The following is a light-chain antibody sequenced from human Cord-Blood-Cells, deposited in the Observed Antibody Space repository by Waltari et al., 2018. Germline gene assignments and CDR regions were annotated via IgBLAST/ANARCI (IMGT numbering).Light chain of an antibody. CDR2: EVS. V-gene: IGLV2-14*01. CDR1: SSDVGGYNY. J-gene: IGLJ1*01. Sequence: QSALTQPASVSGSPGQSITIPCTGTSSDVGGYNYVSWYQQHPGKAPKLMIYEVSNRPSGVSNRFSGSKSXNTASLTISGLQAEDEADYYCSSYTSSSTYVFGTGTKVTVL. CDR3: SSYTSSSTYV.